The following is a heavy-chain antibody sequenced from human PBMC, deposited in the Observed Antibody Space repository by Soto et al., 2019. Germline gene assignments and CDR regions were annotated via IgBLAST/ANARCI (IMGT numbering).Heavy chain of an antibody. CDR1: GVSFSGYY. D-gene: IGHD3-3*01. CDR3: ARGPNRPFWSGYYVLDYYYYGMDV. V-gene: IGHV4-34*01. Sequence: TLSLTCAVYGVSFSGYYWSWIRQPPGKGLEWIGEINHSGSTNYNPSLKSRVTISVDTSKNQFSLKLSSVTAADTAVYYCARGPNRPFWSGYYVLDYYYYGMDVWGQGTTVTVSS. CDR2: INHSGST. J-gene: IGHJ6*02.